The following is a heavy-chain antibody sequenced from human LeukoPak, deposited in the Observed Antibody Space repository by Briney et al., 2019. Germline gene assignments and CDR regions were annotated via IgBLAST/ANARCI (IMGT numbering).Heavy chain of an antibody. V-gene: IGHV3-23*01. J-gene: IGHJ6*03. D-gene: IGHD3-3*01. CDR1: GFTFSSYA. CDR2: ISGSGGST. Sequence: PGGSLRLSCAASGFTFSSYAMSWVRQAPGKRLEWVSAISGSGGSTYYADSVKGRFTISRDNSKNTLYLQMNSLRAEDTAVYYCAKDWSGYPYYYYYYMDVWGKGTTVTVSS. CDR3: AKDWSGYPYYYYYYMDV.